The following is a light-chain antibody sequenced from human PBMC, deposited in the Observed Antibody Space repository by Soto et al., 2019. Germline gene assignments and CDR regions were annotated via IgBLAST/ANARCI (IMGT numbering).Light chain of an antibody. CDR1: SSNIGAGYD. J-gene: IGLJ2*01. CDR2: GNS. Sequence: QAVVTQPPSVSGAPGQRVTISCTGSSSNIGAGYDVHWYQQLPGTAPKLLIYGNSNRPSGVPDRFSGSKSGTSASLAITGLQPEDEADYYCQSYDSSLSGYVVFGGGTKVTVL. V-gene: IGLV1-40*01. CDR3: QSYDSSLSGYVV.